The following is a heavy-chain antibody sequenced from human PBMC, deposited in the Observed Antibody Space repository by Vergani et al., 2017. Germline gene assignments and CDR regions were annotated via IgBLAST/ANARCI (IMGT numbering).Heavy chain of an antibody. V-gene: IGHV3-11*01. CDR1: GFTFSDYY. CDR2: ISSSGSTI. D-gene: IGHD6-13*01. J-gene: IGHJ6*03. CDR3: ARCGLGPEGSSWSYYYYYYYMDV. Sequence: QVQLVESGGGVVQPGRSLRLSCAASGFTFSDYYMSWLRQAPGKGLELVSYISSSGSTIYYADSVKGRFTISRDNAKNSLYLQMNSLRAEDTAVYYCARCGLGPEGSSWSYYYYYYYMDVWGKGTTVTVSS.